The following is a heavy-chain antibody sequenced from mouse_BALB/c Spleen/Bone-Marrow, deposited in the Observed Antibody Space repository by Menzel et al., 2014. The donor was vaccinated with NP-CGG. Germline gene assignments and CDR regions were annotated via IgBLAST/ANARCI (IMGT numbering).Heavy chain of an antibody. J-gene: IGHJ4*01. V-gene: IGHV2-6-7*01. D-gene: IGHD2-2*01. CDR3: ARDGYDYAMDY. Sequence: VQLQQSGPGLVAPSQGLSITCTVSGFSLTGYAVNWVRQPPGKGLEWLGMIWGDGSTDYNSALKSRLSISKDNSKSQVFLKMNSLQTDDTARYYCARDGYDYAMDYWGQGTSVTVSS. CDR2: IWGDGST. CDR1: GFSLTGYA.